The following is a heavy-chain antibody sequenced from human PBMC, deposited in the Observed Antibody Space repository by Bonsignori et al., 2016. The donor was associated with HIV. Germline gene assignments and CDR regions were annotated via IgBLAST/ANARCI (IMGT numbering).Heavy chain of an antibody. CDR3: ARDGGTPDMNGAFDI. CDR2: ISSSGSTI. J-gene: IGHJ3*02. Sequence: VRQAPGKGLEWVSYISSSGSTIYYADSVKGRFTISRDNAKNSLYLQMNSLRAEDTAVYYCARDGGTPDMNGAFDIWGQGTMVTVSS. D-gene: IGHD1-26*01. V-gene: IGHV3-48*03.